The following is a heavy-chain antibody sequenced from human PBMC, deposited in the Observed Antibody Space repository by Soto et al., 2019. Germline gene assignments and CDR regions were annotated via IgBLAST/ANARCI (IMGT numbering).Heavy chain of an antibody. Sequence: SETLSLTCAVYGGSFSGYYWSWIRQPPGKGLEWIGEINHSGSTNYNPSLKSRVTISVDTSKNQFSLKLSSVTAADTAVYYCARGAFDSSGYRFDYWGQGTLVTVSS. V-gene: IGHV4-34*01. CDR3: ARGAFDSSGYRFDY. CDR2: INHSGST. J-gene: IGHJ4*02. D-gene: IGHD3-22*01. CDR1: GGSFSGYY.